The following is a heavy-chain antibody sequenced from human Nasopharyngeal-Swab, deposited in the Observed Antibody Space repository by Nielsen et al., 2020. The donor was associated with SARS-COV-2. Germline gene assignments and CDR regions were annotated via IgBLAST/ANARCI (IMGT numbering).Heavy chain of an antibody. V-gene: IGHV4-59*01. J-gene: IGHJ6*02. CDR3: ARAGRTAYGLDV. Sequence: GSLRLSCSVSGVSISSFHWCWIRQPPGKGLEWIGNTYYHGSANYSPSLKSRVTMSVGTSKNQLSLTLNSVTAEDTAVYYCARAGRTAYGLDVWGQGTTVTVSS. D-gene: IGHD2-21*01. CDR2: TYYHGSA. CDR1: GVSISSFH.